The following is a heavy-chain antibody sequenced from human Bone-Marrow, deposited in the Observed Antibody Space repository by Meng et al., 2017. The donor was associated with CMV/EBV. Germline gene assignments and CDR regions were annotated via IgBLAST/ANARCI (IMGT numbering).Heavy chain of an antibody. CDR2: IYDSGST. Sequence: SETLSLTCTVSGGSVSSGSYHWSWIRQPPGKGLEWIGFIYDSGSTNYNPSLKSRVTISKDTSKNHLSLKLTFVTAADTAVYYCARGIKDYDFWPFDLWGRGTQVTVSS. CDR3: ARGIKDYDFWPFDL. J-gene: IGHJ2*01. D-gene: IGHD3-3*01. V-gene: IGHV4-61*01. CDR1: GGSVSSGSYH.